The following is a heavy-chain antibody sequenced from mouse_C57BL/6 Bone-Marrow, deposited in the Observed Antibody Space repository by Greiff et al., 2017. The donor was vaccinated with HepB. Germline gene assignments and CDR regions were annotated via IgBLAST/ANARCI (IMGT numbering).Heavy chain of an antibody. D-gene: IGHD6-1*01. CDR1: GYTFTSYG. V-gene: IGHV1-81*01. CDR2: IYPRSGNT. Sequence: QVQLKESGAELARPGASVKLSCKASGYTFTSYGISWVKQRTGQGLEWIGEIYPRSGNTYYNEKFKGKATLTADKSSSTAYMELRSLTSEDSAVYFCERASLPHRFAHWGQGTLVTVSA. J-gene: IGHJ3*01. CDR3: ERASLPHRFAH.